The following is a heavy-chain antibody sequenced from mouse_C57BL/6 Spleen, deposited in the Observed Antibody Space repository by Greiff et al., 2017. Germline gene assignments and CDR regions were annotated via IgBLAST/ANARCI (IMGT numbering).Heavy chain of an antibody. D-gene: IGHD3-2*02. CDR3: ARHAQAYAMDY. CDR2: IYPGGGYT. J-gene: IGHJ4*01. Sequence: QVQLKESGAELVRPGTSVKMSCKASGYTFTNYWIGWAKQRPGHGLEWIGDIYPGGGYTNYNEKFKGKATLTADKSSSTAYMQFSSLTSEDSAIYYCARHAQAYAMDYWGQGTSVTVSS. V-gene: IGHV1-63*01. CDR1: GYTFTNYW.